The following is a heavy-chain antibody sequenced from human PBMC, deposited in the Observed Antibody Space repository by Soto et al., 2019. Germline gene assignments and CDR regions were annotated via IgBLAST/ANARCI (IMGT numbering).Heavy chain of an antibody. CDR1: GFTFGSFG. CDR3: AKRLLRGTTLSVLDY. J-gene: IGHJ4*02. Sequence: LRLSCAASGFTFGSFGMHWVRQAPGKGLEWVALLSYDGSKEYYADSVKGRFSVSRDNSKNTLYLQMNSLRVEDTAVYFCAKRLLRGTTLSVLDYWGRGTLVTVSS. D-gene: IGHD4-17*01. CDR2: LSYDGSKE. V-gene: IGHV3-30*18.